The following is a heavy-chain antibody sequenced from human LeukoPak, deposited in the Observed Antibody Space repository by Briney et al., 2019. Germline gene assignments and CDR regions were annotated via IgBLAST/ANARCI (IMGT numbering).Heavy chain of an antibody. CDR2: IYTSGST. D-gene: IGHD3-22*01. V-gene: IGHV4-4*07. CDR3: ARDLILTTYYYDSSGSNWFDP. J-gene: IGHJ5*02. Sequence: PSETLSLTCTVSGGSISSYYWSWIRQPAGKGLEWIGRIYTSGSTSYNPSLKSRVTMSVDTSKNQFSLKLSSVTAADTAVYYCARDLILTTYYYDSSGSNWFDPWGQGTLVTVSS. CDR1: GGSISSYY.